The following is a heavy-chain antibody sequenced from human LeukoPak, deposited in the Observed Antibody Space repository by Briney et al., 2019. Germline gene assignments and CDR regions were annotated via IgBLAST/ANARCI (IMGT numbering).Heavy chain of an antibody. Sequence: GASVKVSCKASGYTFTGYYIHWVRQAPGQGLEWMGWINPNSDGTKFAHKFQGRVSMTRDTSISTAYLELTSLTADDTAVYFCAREHDAFDIWGQGTMVTVSS. V-gene: IGHV1-2*02. CDR2: INPNSDGT. CDR3: AREHDAFDI. CDR1: GYTFTGYY. J-gene: IGHJ3*02.